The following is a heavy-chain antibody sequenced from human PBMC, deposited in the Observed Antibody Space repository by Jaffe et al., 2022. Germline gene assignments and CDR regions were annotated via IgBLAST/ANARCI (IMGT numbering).Heavy chain of an antibody. CDR1: GYTFTSYY. CDR2: INPSGGST. J-gene: IGHJ4*02. V-gene: IGHV1-46*01. CDR3: ARDADYYYDSSGYYFDY. Sequence: QVQLVQSGAEVKKPGASVKVSCKASGYTFTSYYMHWVRQAPGQGLEWMGIINPSGGSTSYAQKFQGRVTMTRDTSTSTVYMELSSLRSEDTAVYYCARDADYYYDSSGYYFDYWGQGTLVTVSS. D-gene: IGHD3-22*01.